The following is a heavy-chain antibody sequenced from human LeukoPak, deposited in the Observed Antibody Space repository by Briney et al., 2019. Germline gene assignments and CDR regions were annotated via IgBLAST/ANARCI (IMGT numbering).Heavy chain of an antibody. V-gene: IGHV3-53*01. CDR1: GFTVSSNY. D-gene: IGHD6-19*01. Sequence: GGSLRLSCAASGFTVSSNYMSWVRQAPGKGLEWVSVICSGGATYYADSVKGRFTISRDISKNTVFLQMNSLRAEDTAVYHCAREYSSGWDHYYALDVWGQGTTVTVSS. J-gene: IGHJ6*02. CDR3: AREYSSGWDHYYALDV. CDR2: ICSGGAT.